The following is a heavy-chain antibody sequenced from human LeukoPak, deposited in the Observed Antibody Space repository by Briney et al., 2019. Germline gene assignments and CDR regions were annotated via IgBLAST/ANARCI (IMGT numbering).Heavy chain of an antibody. J-gene: IGHJ4*02. D-gene: IGHD6-19*01. CDR2: ISSSSSYT. CDR3: ARSKYSSGWYYFDY. V-gene: IGHV3-11*03. Sequence: GRSLRLSCAVSGFTFSDYYMSWFRQAPGKGLEWGSYISSSSSYTNYADSVKGRFTISRDNAKNSLYLQMNSLRAEDTAVYYCARSKYSSGWYYFDYWGQGTLVTVSS. CDR1: GFTFSDYY.